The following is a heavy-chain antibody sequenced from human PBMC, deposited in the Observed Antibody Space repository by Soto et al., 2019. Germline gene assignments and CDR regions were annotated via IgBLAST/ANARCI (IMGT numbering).Heavy chain of an antibody. V-gene: IGHV4-30-4*01. CDR2: IYYSWST. Sequence: QVQLQESGPGLVKPSQTLSLTCTVSGGSISSGDYYWSWIRQPPGKGLEWIGYIYYSWSTYYNRSLKDRVTISEDTAKNQFSLKLSSVTAADTAVYYCARSFSDYYYGMDVWGQGTTVTVSS. J-gene: IGHJ6*02. CDR1: GGSISSGDYY. CDR3: ARSFSDYYYGMDV.